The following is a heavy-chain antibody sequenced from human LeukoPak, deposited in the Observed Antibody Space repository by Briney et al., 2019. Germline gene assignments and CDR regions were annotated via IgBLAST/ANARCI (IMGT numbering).Heavy chain of an antibody. CDR3: ARDRRRSGDFDY. D-gene: IGHD1-1*01. CDR2: INPSGGSK. CDR1: GYTFTSYY. V-gene: IGHV1-46*01. J-gene: IGHJ4*02. Sequence: GAAVKVSCKASGYTFTSYYMHWVRQAPGQGLEWMGIINPSGGSKSYAQKFQGRVTMTRDTSTSTVYMELSSLRSEDAAVYYCARDRRRSGDFDYWGQGTLVTVSS.